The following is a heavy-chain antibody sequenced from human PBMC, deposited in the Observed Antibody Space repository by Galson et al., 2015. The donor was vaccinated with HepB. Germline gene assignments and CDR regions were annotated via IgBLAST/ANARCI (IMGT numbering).Heavy chain of an antibody. CDR2: INPSGGST. CDR3: ARRITGTTGGMDV. D-gene: IGHD1-20*01. CDR1: RYTFTTHY. J-gene: IGHJ6*02. V-gene: IGHV1-46*01. Sequence: SVKVSCKASRYTFTTHYIHWVRQAPGQGLEWMGIINPSGGSTSYAQKFQGRVTVTGDTSTSTVYMELSSLRSDDTAVYYCARRITGTTGGMDVWGQGTTVTVSS.